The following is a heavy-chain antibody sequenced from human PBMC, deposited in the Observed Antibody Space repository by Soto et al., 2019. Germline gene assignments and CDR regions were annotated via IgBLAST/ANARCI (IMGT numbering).Heavy chain of an antibody. CDR3: ARERITMVRGVNQNWFEP. CDR1: GDSISSYS. V-gene: IGHV4-59*06. J-gene: IGHJ5*02. Sequence: SETLSLTCTVSGDSISSYSWGWIRQHPGKGLEWIGYIYYSGSTYYNPSLKSRVTITVDTSKNQFSLKLSSVTAADTAVYYCARERITMVRGVNQNWFEPWGQGTPVTVSS. D-gene: IGHD3-10*01. CDR2: IYYSGST.